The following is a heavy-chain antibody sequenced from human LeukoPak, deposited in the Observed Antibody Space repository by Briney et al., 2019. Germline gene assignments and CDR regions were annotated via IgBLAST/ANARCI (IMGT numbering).Heavy chain of an antibody. CDR1: GFTFSDYY. J-gene: IGHJ4*02. Sequence: GSLRLSCAASGFTFSDYYMSWIRQAPGKGLEWVSVIYSGGSTYYADSVKGRFTISRDNSKNTLYLQMDSLRAEDTAVYYCARDLAATGVDYWGQGTLVTVSS. CDR2: IYSGGST. CDR3: ARDLAATGVDY. D-gene: IGHD2-15*01. V-gene: IGHV3-53*01.